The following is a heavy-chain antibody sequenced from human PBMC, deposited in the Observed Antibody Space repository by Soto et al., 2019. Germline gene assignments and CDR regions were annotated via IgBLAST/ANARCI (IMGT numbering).Heavy chain of an antibody. D-gene: IGHD6-19*01. CDR2: IIPMLGIR. J-gene: IGHJ3*02. Sequence: QVQLVQSGAEVKKPGSSVKVSCKDSGGTFSTYSMFWVRQAPGQGLEWMGRIIPMLGIRNYAQRFQDRVTITADKSTATAHMELSSLRSEDTALYDCTIGSWSGAVFDIWGQGTMVTVSS. CDR3: TIGSWSGAVFDI. V-gene: IGHV1-69*02. CDR1: GGTFSTYS.